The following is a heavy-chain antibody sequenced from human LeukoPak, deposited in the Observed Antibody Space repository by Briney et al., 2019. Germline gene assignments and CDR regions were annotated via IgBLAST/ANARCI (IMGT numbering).Heavy chain of an antibody. Sequence: PSETLSLTCAVYGGSFSGYYWSWIRQPPGKGLEWIGEINHSGSTNYNPSLKSRVTISVDTSKNQFSLKLSSVTAADTAVYYCARLNYYDMSFDPWGQGTLVTVSS. V-gene: IGHV4-34*01. CDR3: ARLNYYDMSFDP. J-gene: IGHJ5*02. CDR2: INHSGST. CDR1: GGSFSGYY. D-gene: IGHD3-22*01.